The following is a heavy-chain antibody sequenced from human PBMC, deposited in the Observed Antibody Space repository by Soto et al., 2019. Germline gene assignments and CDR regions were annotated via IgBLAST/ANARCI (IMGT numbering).Heavy chain of an antibody. Sequence: GGSLRLSCAASGFTFSSHDMHWVRQATGKGLEWVSAIGTAGDTYYPGSVKGRFTISRENAKNSLYLQMNSLRAGDTAVYYCARAGPSDAFDIWGQGTMVTVSS. D-gene: IGHD3-10*01. CDR2: IGTAGDT. J-gene: IGHJ3*02. CDR1: GFTFSSHD. CDR3: ARAGPSDAFDI. V-gene: IGHV3-13*01.